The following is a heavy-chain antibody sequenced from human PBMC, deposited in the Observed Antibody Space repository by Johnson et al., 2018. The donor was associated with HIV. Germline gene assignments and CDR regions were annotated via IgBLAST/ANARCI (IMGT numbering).Heavy chain of an antibody. CDR1: GFTFSSYW. CDR3: ARGREDF. Sequence: VQLVESGGGLVQPGGSLRLSCAASGFTFSSYWMHWVRQAPGKGLEWVAVISYDGSNKYYADSVKGRFTISRDNSKNTLYLQMNSLRVDDTAVYYCARGREDFWGQGTMVTVSP. CDR2: ISYDGSNK. J-gene: IGHJ3*01. V-gene: IGHV3-30-3*01. D-gene: IGHD1-26*01.